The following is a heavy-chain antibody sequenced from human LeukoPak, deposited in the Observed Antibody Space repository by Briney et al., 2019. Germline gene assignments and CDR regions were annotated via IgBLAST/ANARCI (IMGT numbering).Heavy chain of an antibody. D-gene: IGHD1-26*01. CDR1: GFTFSSYS. CDR2: ISSSSSYI. V-gene: IGHV3-21*01. CDR3: ARLSGSFLDY. J-gene: IGHJ4*02. Sequence: GGSLRLSCAASGFTFSSYSMNWVRQAPGKGLEWVSSISSSSSYIYYADSVKGRFTISRDNSKNTLYLEMSSLRVEDTAVYYCARLSGSFLDYWGQGTLVTVSS.